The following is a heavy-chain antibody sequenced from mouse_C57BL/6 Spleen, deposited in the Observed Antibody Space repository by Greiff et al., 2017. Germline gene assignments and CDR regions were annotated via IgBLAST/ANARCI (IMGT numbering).Heavy chain of an antibody. CDR3: ARDYGREYAMDY. J-gene: IGHJ4*01. D-gene: IGHD1-1*01. CDR1: GYTFTSYW. CDR2: IHPNSGST. Sequence: QVQLQQPGAELVKPGASVKLSCKASGYTFTSYWMHWVKQRPGQGLEWIGMIHPNSGSTNYNEKFKSKATLTVDKSSSTAYMQLSSLTSEDSAVYYCARDYGREYAMDYWGQGTSVTVSS. V-gene: IGHV1-64*01.